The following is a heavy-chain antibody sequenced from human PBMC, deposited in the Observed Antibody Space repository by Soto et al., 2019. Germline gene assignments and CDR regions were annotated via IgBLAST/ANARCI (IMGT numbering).Heavy chain of an antibody. CDR2: MYYSGGS. D-gene: IGHD3-16*01. Sequence: QVQLQEWGPGLVKPSETLSLTCTVSGASMNNYYGSWVRQPPGKGLEWIGDMYYSGGSKSNPSLKGRVTISVDTSKNQISLKLTSVTAADTAVYYCVRSGHSFGGVMWGQGTLVTVSS. CDR3: VRSGHSFGGVM. J-gene: IGHJ4*02. CDR1: GASMNNYY. V-gene: IGHV4-59*01.